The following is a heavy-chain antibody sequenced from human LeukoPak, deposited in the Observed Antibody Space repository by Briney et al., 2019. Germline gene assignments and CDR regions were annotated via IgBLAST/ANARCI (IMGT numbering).Heavy chain of an antibody. CDR3: ARVYSSGWYYGDGYFDY. CDR1: GGSISSYY. J-gene: IGHJ4*02. V-gene: IGHV4-59*01. D-gene: IGHD6-19*01. CDR2: IYYSGST. Sequence: SETLSPTCTVSGGSISSYYWSWIRQPPGKGLEWIGYIYYSGSTNYNPSLKSRVTISVDTSKNQFSLKLSSVTAADTAVYYCARVYSSGWYYGDGYFDYWGQGTLVTVSS.